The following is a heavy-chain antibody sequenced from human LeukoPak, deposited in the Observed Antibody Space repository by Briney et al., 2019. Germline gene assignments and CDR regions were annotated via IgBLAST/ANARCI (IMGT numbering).Heavy chain of an antibody. CDR3: ASDVGWLQLYYFDY. Sequence: ASVKVSCKASGYTFTGYYMHWVRQAPGQGLEWMGWINPNSGGTNYAQKFQGRVTMTRDTSISTAYMELSRLRSDDTAVYYCASDVGWLQLYYFDYWGQGTLVTVSS. CDR2: INPNSGGT. D-gene: IGHD5-24*01. J-gene: IGHJ4*02. V-gene: IGHV1-2*02. CDR1: GYTFTGYY.